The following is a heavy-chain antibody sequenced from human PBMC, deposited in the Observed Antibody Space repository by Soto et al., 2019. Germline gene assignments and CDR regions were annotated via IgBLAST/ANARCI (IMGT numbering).Heavy chain of an antibody. CDR2: TRNKANSYTT. D-gene: IGHD3-10*01. J-gene: IGHJ4*02. V-gene: IGHV3-72*01. Sequence: PGGSLILSCAASAFTFSDHFMDWVRQAPGKGLEWVGRTRNKANSYTTEYAASVKGRFTISRDDSKNLLYLQMNSLKTEDTAVYYCTSGFPKFDSWGQGTLVTVSS. CDR1: AFTFSDHF. CDR3: TSGFPKFDS.